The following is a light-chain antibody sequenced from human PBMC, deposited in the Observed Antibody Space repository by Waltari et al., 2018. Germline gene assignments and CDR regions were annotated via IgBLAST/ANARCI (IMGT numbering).Light chain of an antibody. CDR1: SLSKQY. CDR3: QSADSTGTYLI. V-gene: IGLV3-25*03. J-gene: IGLJ2*01. CDR2: KDT. Sequence: SYELTQPPSVSVSPGQTARITCSGDSLSKQYAYWYQQKSGQAPIVLIYKDTERPSGTPERFSGSVSGTTVTLTITGVQSEDEADYYCQSADSTGTYLIFGGGTSLTVL.